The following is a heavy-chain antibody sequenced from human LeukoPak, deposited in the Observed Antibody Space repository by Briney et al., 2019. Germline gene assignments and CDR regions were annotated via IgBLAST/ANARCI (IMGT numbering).Heavy chain of an antibody. CDR1: GFTFSSYG. CDR2: IRYDGSNK. CDR3: AKDNQLLPYYYYMDV. V-gene: IGHV3-30*02. Sequence: GGSLRLSCAASGFTFSSYGMHWVRQAPGKGLEWVAFIRYDGSNKYYADSVKGRFTISRDNSKNTLYLQMNSLRAEDTAVYYCAKDNQLLPYYYYMDVWGKGTTVTISS. D-gene: IGHD2-2*01. J-gene: IGHJ6*03.